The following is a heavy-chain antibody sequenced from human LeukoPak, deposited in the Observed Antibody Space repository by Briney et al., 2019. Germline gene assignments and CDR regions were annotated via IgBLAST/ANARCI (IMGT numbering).Heavy chain of an antibody. CDR1: GFTFSGSA. Sequence: GGSLRLSCAASGFTFSGSAMHWVRQASGKGLEWVGRIRSKANSYATAYAASAKGRFTISRDDLKNTAYLQMNSLKTEDTAVYYCTRGYNWNDLDYWGQGTLVTVSS. V-gene: IGHV3-73*01. CDR3: TRGYNWNDLDY. J-gene: IGHJ4*02. CDR2: IRSKANSYAT. D-gene: IGHD1-1*01.